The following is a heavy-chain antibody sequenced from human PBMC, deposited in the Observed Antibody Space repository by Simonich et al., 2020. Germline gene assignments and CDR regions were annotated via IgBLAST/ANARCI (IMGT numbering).Heavy chain of an antibody. CDR1: GGSFSGYY. CDR3: ARPLGIVWAFDI. CDR2: INHRETT. V-gene: IGHV4-34*01. J-gene: IGHJ3*02. D-gene: IGHD3-16*01. Sequence: QVQLQQWGAGLLQPSETLSLTCAVYGGSFSGYYWSWIRQPPGKGLEWIGEINHRETTNYNPCLKRRVTISVDTSKNQFSLKLSSVTAADTAVYYCARPLGIVWAFDIWGQGTMVTVSS.